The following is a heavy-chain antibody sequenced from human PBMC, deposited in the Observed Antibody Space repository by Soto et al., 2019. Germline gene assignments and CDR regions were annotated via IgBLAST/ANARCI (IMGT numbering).Heavy chain of an antibody. CDR1: GFTFSDYY. V-gene: IGHV3-11*06. D-gene: IGHD6-13*01. J-gene: IGHJ4*02. CDR3: ASVQQLVRYVDY. Sequence: GGSLRLSXAASGFTFSDYYMSWIRQAPGKGLEWVSYISSSSSYTNYADSVKGRFTISRDNAKNSLYLQMNSLRAEDTAVYYCASVQQLVRYVDYWGQGTLVTVSS. CDR2: ISSSSSYT.